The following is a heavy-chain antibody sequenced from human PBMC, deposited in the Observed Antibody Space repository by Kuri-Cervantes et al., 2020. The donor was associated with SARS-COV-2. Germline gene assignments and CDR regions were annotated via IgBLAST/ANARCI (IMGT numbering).Heavy chain of an antibody. V-gene: IGHV3-23*01. D-gene: IGHD3-3*01. J-gene: IGHJ4*02. Sequence: GESLKISCAASGFTFSSYAMSWVRQAPGKGLEWVSAISGSGGSTYYADSVKGRFTISRDNSKNTLYLQMNSLRAEDMALYYCAKDTKSYDFWSGGFDHWGQGTRVTVSS. CDR2: ISGSGGST. CDR1: GFTFSSYA. CDR3: AKDTKSYDFWSGGFDH.